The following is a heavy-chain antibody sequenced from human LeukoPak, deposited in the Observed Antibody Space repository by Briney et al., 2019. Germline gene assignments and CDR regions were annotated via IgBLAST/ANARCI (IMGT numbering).Heavy chain of an antibody. V-gene: IGHV3-23*01. CDR1: GFTFSSYA. CDR3: ARDQIRITVFGVKSDGLDV. CDR2: ISGSGGST. Sequence: PGGSLRLSCAASGFTFSSYAMSWVRQAPGKGLEWVSAISGSGGSTYYADSVKGRFTISSDNSKNTLYLQMNSLRAEDTAEYYCARDQIRITVFGVKSDGLDVWGQGTTVTVSS. J-gene: IGHJ6*02. D-gene: IGHD3-3*01.